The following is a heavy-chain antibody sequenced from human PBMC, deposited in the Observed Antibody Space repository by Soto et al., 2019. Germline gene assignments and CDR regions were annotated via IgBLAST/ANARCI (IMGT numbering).Heavy chain of an antibody. CDR2: INSAGSST. CDR3: ALSHTVTTDY. CDR1: GLTFSNYW. D-gene: IGHD4-17*01. V-gene: IGHV3-74*01. Sequence: EVQLVESGGGLVQPGGSLRLSCAASGLTFSNYWMHWVRQAPGKVLVWVSRINSAGSSTTYADSVKGRFTISRDNAKNTLYLQMNSLRAEDTAVYYCALSHTVTTDYWGQGTLVTVSS. J-gene: IGHJ4*02.